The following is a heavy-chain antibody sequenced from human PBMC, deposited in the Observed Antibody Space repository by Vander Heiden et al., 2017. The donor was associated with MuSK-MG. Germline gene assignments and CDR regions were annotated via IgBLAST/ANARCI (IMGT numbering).Heavy chain of an antibody. J-gene: IGHJ4*02. Sequence: EVQLVESGGVVVQPGGSLRLSCAASGFTFDDYAMHWVRQAPGKGLEWVSLISWDGGSTYYADSVKGRFTISRDNSKNSLYLQMNSLRAEDTALYYCAKDNGCYRISYYFDYWGQGTLVTVSS. V-gene: IGHV3-43D*04. CDR1: GFTFDDYA. CDR3: AKDNGCYRISYYFDY. D-gene: IGHD3-10*01. CDR2: ISWDGGST.